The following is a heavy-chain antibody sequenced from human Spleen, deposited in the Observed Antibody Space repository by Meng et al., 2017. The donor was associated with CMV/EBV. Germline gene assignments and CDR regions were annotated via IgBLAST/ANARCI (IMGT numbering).Heavy chain of an antibody. Sequence: SLKISCAASGFTFSDYFMSWIRQAPGKGLEWISYIDISGSMIYYADSVKGRFTISRDNAKNSLFLQMNSLRAEDTAVYYCARSLYYDILTGYYAPYYYNGMDVWGQGTTVTVSS. CDR1: GFTFSDYF. V-gene: IGHV3-11*01. CDR2: IDISGSMI. CDR3: ARSLYYDILTGYYAPYYYNGMDV. J-gene: IGHJ6*02. D-gene: IGHD3-9*01.